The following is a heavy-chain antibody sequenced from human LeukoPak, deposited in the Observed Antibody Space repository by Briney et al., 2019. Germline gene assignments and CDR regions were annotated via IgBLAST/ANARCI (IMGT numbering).Heavy chain of an antibody. CDR3: AKDLDYGDYSFDY. CDR1: GFTFSSYA. Sequence: GGSLRLSCAASGFTFSSYAMSWVRQAPGKGLEWVSAMSGSGGSTYYADSVKGRFTISRDNSKNTLYLQMNSLRAEDTAVYYCAKDLDYGDYSFDYWGQGTLVTVSS. J-gene: IGHJ4*02. V-gene: IGHV3-23*01. CDR2: MSGSGGST. D-gene: IGHD4-17*01.